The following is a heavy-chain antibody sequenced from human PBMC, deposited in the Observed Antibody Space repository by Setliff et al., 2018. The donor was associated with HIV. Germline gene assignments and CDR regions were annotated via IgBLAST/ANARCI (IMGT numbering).Heavy chain of an antibody. CDR2: IIPILGIA. Sequence: SVKVSCKASGGTFSSYAISWVRQAPGQGLEWMGGIIPILGIANYAQKFQGRVTITTDESTSTAYMELSSLRSEDTAVYYCARHQWEYYYDSSGPGVWLHFDYWGQGTLVTVSS. CDR3: ARHQWEYYYDSSGPGVWLHFDY. CDR1: GGTFSSYA. J-gene: IGHJ4*02. V-gene: IGHV1-69*10. D-gene: IGHD3-22*01.